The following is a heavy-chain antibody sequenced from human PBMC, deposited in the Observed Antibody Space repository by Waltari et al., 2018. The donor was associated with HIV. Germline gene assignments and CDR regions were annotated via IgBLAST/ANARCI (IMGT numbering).Heavy chain of an antibody. CDR1: GFTFSDAG. CDR2: IKSKINGGAI. Sequence: EVQLVESGGGLVKRGGSLGLSCVGSGFTFSDAGMIWVRQAPGKGLEWVGRIKSKINGGAIDYGASVNGRFTISRDDSKNTLYLQMNNLETEDTATYYCSTWQIGSYWGQGTLVTVSS. CDR3: STWQIGSY. D-gene: IGHD6-19*01. V-gene: IGHV3-15*01. J-gene: IGHJ4*02.